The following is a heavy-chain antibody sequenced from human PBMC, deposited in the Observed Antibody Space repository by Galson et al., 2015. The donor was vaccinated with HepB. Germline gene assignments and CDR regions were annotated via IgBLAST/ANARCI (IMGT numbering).Heavy chain of an antibody. Sequence: SLRLSCAASGFAFSDTWMSWVRQAPGKGLEWVGRIKSKTDGGSTDYAAPVKGRFSISRDDSKDTVYLQMNSLKTEDTAVYYCTTDKYSYGPNWGQGTRVTVSS. CDR3: TTDKYSYGPN. CDR2: IKSKTDGGST. D-gene: IGHD5-18*01. V-gene: IGHV3-15*01. J-gene: IGHJ4*02. CDR1: GFAFSDTW.